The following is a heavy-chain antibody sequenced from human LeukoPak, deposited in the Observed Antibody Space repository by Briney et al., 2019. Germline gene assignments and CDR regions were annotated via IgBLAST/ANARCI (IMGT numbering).Heavy chain of an antibody. CDR1: GYRFTSYW. V-gene: IGHV5-51*01. Sequence: GGSLEISGKGSGYRFTSYWIGGVRQVPGKGLEGMGIIYPGDSDTRYSPSLQGQLTISADKSISTAYLQWSSLQASDTAMYYCPRGMTTVTYNCFHPWGQGTLVTVSS. D-gene: IGHD4-17*01. CDR2: IYPGDSDT. CDR3: PRGMTTVTYNCFHP. J-gene: IGHJ5*02.